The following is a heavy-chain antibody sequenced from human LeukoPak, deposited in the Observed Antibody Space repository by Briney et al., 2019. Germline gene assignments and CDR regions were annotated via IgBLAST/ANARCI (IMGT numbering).Heavy chain of an antibody. J-gene: IGHJ4*02. CDR3: ARGLVGTIFGVVIYFDY. V-gene: IGHV4-34*01. Sequence: PSETLSLTCAVYGGSFSGYYWSWIRQPPGKGLGWIGEINHSGSTNYNPSLKSRVTISVDTSKNQFSLKLSSVTAADTAVYYCARGLVGTIFGVVIYFDYWGQGTLVTVSS. CDR2: INHSGST. D-gene: IGHD3-3*01. CDR1: GGSFSGYY.